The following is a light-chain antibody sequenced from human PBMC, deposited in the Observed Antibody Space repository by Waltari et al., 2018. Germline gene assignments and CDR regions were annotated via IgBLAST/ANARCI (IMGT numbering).Light chain of an antibody. Sequence: DIQMTKSTSSLSSSVGDIVTITCRASQSISSFVNWYQQKPGKVPKFLIYATSNLHGGVPSRFSGSGSGTDFTLTISSLQPEDFATYYCQEGSSSSPTFGQGTRLEIK. CDR1: QSISSF. CDR3: QEGSSSSPT. J-gene: IGKJ5*01. V-gene: IGKV1-39*01. CDR2: ATS.